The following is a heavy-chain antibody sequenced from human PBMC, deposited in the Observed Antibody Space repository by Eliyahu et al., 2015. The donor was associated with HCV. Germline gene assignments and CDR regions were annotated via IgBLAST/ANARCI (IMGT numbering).Heavy chain of an antibody. V-gene: IGHV4-4*07. J-gene: IGHJ3*02. CDR3: ARESLAPSYYHASGYYYGVEVFDI. D-gene: IGHD3-22*01. CDR1: GGSXSTYS. CDR2: LYSSGAVA. Sequence: QVQLQESGPGLVKPSEILSVTCSVSGGSXSTYSWSWIRRAPGRGLXWIGHLYSSGAVASTIPPSRVESPCXVDQDKNVFFLNLNSVTAADTAVYYCARESLAPSYYHASGYYYGVEVFDIWGHGAMVTVSS.